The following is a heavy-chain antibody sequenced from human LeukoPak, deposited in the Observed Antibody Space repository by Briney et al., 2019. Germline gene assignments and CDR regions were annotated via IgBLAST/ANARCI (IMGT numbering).Heavy chain of an antibody. V-gene: IGHV3-66*01. CDR2: IYSGGTT. D-gene: IGHD4/OR15-4a*01. CDR3: ARDLYDYGSY. CDR1: GFTVSSTY. J-gene: IGHJ4*02. Sequence: QRGGSLRLSCAASGFTVSSTYMSWVRQAPGKGLEWVSVIYSGGTTYYADSVKGRFTISRDNSKNTLYLQMNSLRTEDTAVYYCARDLYDYGSYWGQGTLVTVSS.